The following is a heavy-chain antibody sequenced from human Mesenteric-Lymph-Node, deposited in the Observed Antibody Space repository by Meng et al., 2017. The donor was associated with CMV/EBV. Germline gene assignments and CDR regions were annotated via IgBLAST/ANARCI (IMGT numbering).Heavy chain of an antibody. CDR3: ARAEGVDSTGAFDI. CDR2: ISSASVYA. V-gene: IGHV3-21*01. J-gene: IGHJ3*02. CDR1: GFTFSNYA. Sequence: GESLKISCAASGFTFSNYAMSWVRQAPGKGLEWVSSISSASVYAYYADSVKGRFAISRDNAKNSLYLQMSSLRAEDTALYYCARAEGVDSTGAFDIWGQGTMVTVSS. D-gene: IGHD3/OR15-3a*01.